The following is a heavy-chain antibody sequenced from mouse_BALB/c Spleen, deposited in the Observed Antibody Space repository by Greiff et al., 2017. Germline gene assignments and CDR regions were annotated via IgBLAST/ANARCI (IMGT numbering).Heavy chain of an antibody. CDR1: GFSLTSYG. CDR2: IWAGGST. Sequence: VKLEESGPGLVAPSQSLSITCTVSGFSLTSYGVHWVRQPPGKGLEWLGVIWAGGSTNYNSALMSRLSISKDNSKSQVFLKMNSLQTDDTAMYYCARDRYDYDGYFDYWGQGTTLTVSS. D-gene: IGHD2-4*01. V-gene: IGHV2-9*02. CDR3: ARDRYDYDGYFDY. J-gene: IGHJ2*01.